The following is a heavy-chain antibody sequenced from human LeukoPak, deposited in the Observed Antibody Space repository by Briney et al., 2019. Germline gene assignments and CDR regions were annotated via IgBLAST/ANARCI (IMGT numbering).Heavy chain of an antibody. D-gene: IGHD1-26*01. V-gene: IGHV3-23*01. CDR1: GFTFSSYG. Sequence: GGSLRLSCAASGFTFSSYGMSWVRQAPGKGLEWVSAISGSGGSTYYADSVKGRFTISRDNSKNTLYLQMNSLRAEDTAVYYCAKDSTGGQYSGSYLDYWGQGTLVTVSS. CDR2: ISGSGGST. CDR3: AKDSTGGQYSGSYLDY. J-gene: IGHJ4*02.